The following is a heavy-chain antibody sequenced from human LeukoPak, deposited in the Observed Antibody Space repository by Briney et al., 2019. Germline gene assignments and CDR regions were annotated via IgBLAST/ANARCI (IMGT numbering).Heavy chain of an antibody. V-gene: IGHV3-33*06. D-gene: IGHD1-26*01. CDR3: AKDNSGSYVGVPPGPGFDY. CDR2: IWYDASKK. Sequence: GGSLRLSCAASGFTFTTYGFHWVRQAPGKGLEWVAVIWYDASKKYYADSVKGRFTISRDNSKNTLYLQMNTLRAEDTAVYYCAKDNSGSYVGVPPGPGFDYWGQGTLVTVSS. J-gene: IGHJ4*02. CDR1: GFTFTTYG.